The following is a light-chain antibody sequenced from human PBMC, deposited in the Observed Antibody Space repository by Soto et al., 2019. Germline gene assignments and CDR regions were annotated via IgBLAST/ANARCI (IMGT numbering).Light chain of an antibody. CDR1: QSISNK. CDR2: GAS. V-gene: IGKV3-15*01. Sequence: IVMTQSPATLSVSPGERATLSCRASQSISNKLVWYQQKLGQAPRLLIYGASTRATGIPARFSGSGSGTEFTLTISSLQSEDFAVYYCQQYSSWSPITFGQGTRLENK. J-gene: IGKJ5*01. CDR3: QQYSSWSPIT.